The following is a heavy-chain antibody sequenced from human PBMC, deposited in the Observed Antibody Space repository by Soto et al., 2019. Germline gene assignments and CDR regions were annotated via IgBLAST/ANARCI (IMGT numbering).Heavy chain of an antibody. V-gene: IGHV1-18*01. Sequence: ASVKVSCKASGYTFTSYGISWVRQAPGQGLEWMGWISAYNGNTNYAQKLQGRVTMTTDTSTSTAYMELRSLRSDDTAVYYCARISSSWSNDAFDIWGQGKMVTVSS. CDR1: GYTFTSYG. J-gene: IGHJ3*02. D-gene: IGHD6-13*01. CDR2: ISAYNGNT. CDR3: ARISSSWSNDAFDI.